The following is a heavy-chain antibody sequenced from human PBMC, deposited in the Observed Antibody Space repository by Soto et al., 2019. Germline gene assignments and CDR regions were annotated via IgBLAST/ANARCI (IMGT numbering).Heavy chain of an antibody. V-gene: IGHV4-59*08. CDR3: ARLGGYYQAFDQ. CDR1: GGSMSSYY. Sequence: PSETLPLTCIVSGGSMSSYYWGWFRQPTGKGLEWIGYIYYTGTTTYHPSLKSRVTISIDTSRNQFSLKLNSVTAADTAVYYCARLGGYYQAFDQWGQGSLVTVSS. D-gene: IGHD2-21*02. CDR2: IYYTGTT. J-gene: IGHJ4*02.